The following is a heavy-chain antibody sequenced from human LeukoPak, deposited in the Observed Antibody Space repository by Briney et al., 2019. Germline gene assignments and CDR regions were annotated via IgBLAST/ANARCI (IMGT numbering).Heavy chain of an antibody. CDR3: ARDDYGDYEPFDI. CDR2: IGPTGSDR. CDR1: GLTFSTSG. V-gene: IGHV3-21*06. J-gene: IGHJ3*02. Sequence: GGSLRLSCTASGLTFSTSGFNWVRQAPGKGLEWVASIGPTGSDRYHADSIKGRFTISRDNANNFLYLQMNSLRAEDTAVYYCARDDYGDYEPFDIWGQGTMVTVSS. D-gene: IGHD4-17*01.